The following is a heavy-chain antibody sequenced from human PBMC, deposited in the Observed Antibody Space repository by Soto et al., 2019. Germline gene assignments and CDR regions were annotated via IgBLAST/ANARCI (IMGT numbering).Heavy chain of an antibody. CDR3: ATYYDYVWGSYRPDSRFDY. CDR2: IIPIFGTA. D-gene: IGHD3-16*02. CDR1: GGTFSSYA. V-gene: IGHV1-69*01. Sequence: QVQLVQSGAEVKKPGSSVKVSCKASGGTFSSYAISWVRQAPGQGLEWMGGIIPIFGTANYAQKFQGRVTITADESTSTAYMELSSLRSEDTAVYYCATYYDYVWGSYRPDSRFDYWGQGTLVTVSS. J-gene: IGHJ4*02.